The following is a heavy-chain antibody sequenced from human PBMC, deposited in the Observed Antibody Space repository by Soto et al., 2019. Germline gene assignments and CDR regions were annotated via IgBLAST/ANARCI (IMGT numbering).Heavy chain of an antibody. Sequence: PSKPLSLTCAISGASVSSNSAAWNWIWKSPSRELEGLGRTYYRSKWYNDYAVSVKSRITINPDTSKNQFSLQLNSVTPEDTAVYYCARWTIDPVSGFDPWGQGTLVTVSS. CDR1: GASVSSNSAA. D-gene: IGHD2-8*01. CDR2: TYYRSKWYN. CDR3: ARWTIDPVSGFDP. V-gene: IGHV6-1*01. J-gene: IGHJ5*02.